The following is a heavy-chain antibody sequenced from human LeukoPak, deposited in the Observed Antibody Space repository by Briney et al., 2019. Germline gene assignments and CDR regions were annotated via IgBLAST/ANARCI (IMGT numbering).Heavy chain of an antibody. D-gene: IGHD1-26*01. CDR1: GYTFTSYD. CDR2: MSPNSGNT. V-gene: IGHV1-8*03. J-gene: IGHJ3*02. CDR3: ARPRIVGADDAFDI. Sequence: ASVKVSCKASGYTFTSYDINWVRQATGQGLEWMGWMSPNSGNTAYAQNFQGRVTIIRNTSISTAYMELSSLTSEDTAVYYCARPRIVGADDAFDIWGQGTMVTVSS.